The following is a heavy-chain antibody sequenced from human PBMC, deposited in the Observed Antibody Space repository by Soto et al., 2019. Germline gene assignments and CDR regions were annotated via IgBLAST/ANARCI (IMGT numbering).Heavy chain of an antibody. J-gene: IGHJ4*02. CDR2: IYHSGST. CDR1: GGSISSSNW. D-gene: IGHD3-10*01. CDR3: ARLMVRGVNIYYFDY. Sequence: PSETLSLTCAVSGGSISSSNWWSWVRQPPGKGLEWIGEIYHSGSTNYNPSLKSRVTISIDESRNQFSLKLSSVTAADTAVYYCARLMVRGVNIYYFDYWGQGTLVTVSS. V-gene: IGHV4-4*02.